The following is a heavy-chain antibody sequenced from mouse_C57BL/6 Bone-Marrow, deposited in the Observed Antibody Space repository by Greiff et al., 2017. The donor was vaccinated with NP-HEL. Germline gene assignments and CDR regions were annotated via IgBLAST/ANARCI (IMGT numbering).Heavy chain of an antibody. CDR2: IYPGDGDT. V-gene: IGHV1-82*01. Sequence: VQLQQSGPELVKPGASVKISCKASGYAFSSSWMNWVKQRPGKGLEWIGRIYPGDGDTNYNGKFKGKATLTADKSSSTAYMQLSSLTSEDSAVYFCARSTYDYPWGQGTTLTVSS. D-gene: IGHD2-4*01. CDR3: ARSTYDYP. CDR1: GYAFSSSW. J-gene: IGHJ2*01.